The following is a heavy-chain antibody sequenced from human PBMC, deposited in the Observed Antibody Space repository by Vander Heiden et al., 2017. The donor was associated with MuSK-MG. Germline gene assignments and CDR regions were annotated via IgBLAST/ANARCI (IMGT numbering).Heavy chain of an antibody. V-gene: IGHV4-39*02. CDR2: IYYNGRT. CDR1: GDSISGSLHY. Sequence: QLQLQESGPGLVKPSETLSLTCSASGDSISGSLHYWAWIRQPPGKGLEYIGGIYYNGRTSYNPSLESRVNISVDTTNNRFSLKLNSVTAADTAVYYCARSLRWGNFYLWGQGTLVTVSS. J-gene: IGHJ5*02. D-gene: IGHD3-16*01. CDR3: ARSLRWGNFYL.